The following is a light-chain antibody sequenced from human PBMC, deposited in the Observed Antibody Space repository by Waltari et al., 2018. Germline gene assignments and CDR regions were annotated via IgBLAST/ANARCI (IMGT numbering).Light chain of an antibody. CDR1: SGHSSNI. CDR3: QTGGHGTWV. J-gene: IGLJ3*02. CDR2: VNSDGSH. V-gene: IGLV4-69*01. Sequence: QLVLTQSPSASASLGASVKLTCPLSSGHSSNIIAWHQQQPEKGPRYLMKVNSDGSHSKGDEIPDRFSGSSSGDERYLTISSVQSEDEADYYCQTGGHGTWVFGGGTKLTVL.